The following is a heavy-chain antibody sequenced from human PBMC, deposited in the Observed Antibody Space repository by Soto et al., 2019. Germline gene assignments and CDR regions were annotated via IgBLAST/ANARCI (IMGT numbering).Heavy chain of an antibody. V-gene: IGHV4-4*07. CDR1: GGSISTYY. D-gene: IGHD2-2*01. Sequence: QVQLQESGPGLVKPSETLSLTCTVSGGSISTYYWSWIRQPAGKGLEWIGRIYASGSTNYNPSLKSRVTMSVATSKNQFSLKLSSVTAADTVVYYCARGGMVIIPTATAFDYWGQGTLVTVSS. J-gene: IGHJ4*02. CDR2: IYASGST. CDR3: ARGGMVIIPTATAFDY.